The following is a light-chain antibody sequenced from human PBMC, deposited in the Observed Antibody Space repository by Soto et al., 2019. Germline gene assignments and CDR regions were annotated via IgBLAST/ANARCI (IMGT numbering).Light chain of an antibody. Sequence: QSVLTQPASVSGSPGQSITISCTGTCSDVGGYNYVSWYQQHPGKAPKLMIYEVSNRPSGVSNRFSGSKSGNTASLTISGLQAEDEADYYCSSYTSSSTLLIGGGTKLTVL. J-gene: IGLJ2*01. V-gene: IGLV2-14*01. CDR3: SSYTSSSTLL. CDR2: EVS. CDR1: CSDVGGYNY.